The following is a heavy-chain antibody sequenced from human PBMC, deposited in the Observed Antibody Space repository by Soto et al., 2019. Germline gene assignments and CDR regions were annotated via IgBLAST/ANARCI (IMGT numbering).Heavy chain of an antibody. CDR2: IIPIFGTA. V-gene: IGHV1-69*01. CDR3: ARSPHWGSRTSYYGMDV. CDR1: GGTFSSYA. J-gene: IGHJ6*02. D-gene: IGHD7-27*01. Sequence: QVQLVQSGAEVKKPGSSVKVSCKASGGTFSSYAISWVRQAPGQGLEWLGGIIPIFGTANYAQKFQGRVTINADESTSTAYMELSSLRSEDTAVYYCARSPHWGSRTSYYGMDVWGQGTTVTVSS.